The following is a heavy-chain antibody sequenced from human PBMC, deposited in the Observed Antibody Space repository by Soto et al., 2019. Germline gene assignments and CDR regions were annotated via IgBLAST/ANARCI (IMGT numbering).Heavy chain of an antibody. V-gene: IGHV3-11*06. J-gene: IGHJ6*02. CDR3: ARGDSSSWYWAHYYYYGMDV. CDR1: GFTFSDYY. Sequence: QVQLVESGGGLVKPGGSLRLSCAASGFTFSDYYMSWIRQAPGKGLEWVSYISSSSSYTNYADSVKGRFTISRDNAKNSLYLKMNSLRAEDTAVYYCARGDSSSWYWAHYYYYGMDVWGQGTTVTVSS. CDR2: ISSSSSYT. D-gene: IGHD6-13*01.